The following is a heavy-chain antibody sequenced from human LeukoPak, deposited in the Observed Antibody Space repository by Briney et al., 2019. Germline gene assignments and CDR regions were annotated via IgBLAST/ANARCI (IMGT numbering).Heavy chain of an antibody. CDR1: GFTFSDYL. CDR3: ARGEECRGGSCYSDFYYYYGMDV. D-gene: IGHD2-15*01. Sequence: PGGSLRLSSAASGFTFSDYLMTWIRQAPGKGLEWISYISSSGNTISYADSVRGRFTISRDNTKNSLFLQLKSLRAEDTAVYYCARGEECRGGSCYSDFYYYYGMDVWGQGTTVTVSS. V-gene: IGHV3-11*01. J-gene: IGHJ6*02. CDR2: ISSSGNTI.